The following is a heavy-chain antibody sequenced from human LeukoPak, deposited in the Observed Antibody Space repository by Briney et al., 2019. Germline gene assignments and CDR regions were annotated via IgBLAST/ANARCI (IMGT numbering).Heavy chain of an antibody. CDR1: GFTFSSYS. Sequence: PGGSLRLSCAASGFTFSSYSMNWVRQAPGKGLEWVSYISSSTIYYADSVKGRFTISRDNAKNSLYLQMNSLRAEDTAVYYCARASGVVPAAIIDYWGQGTLVTVSS. CDR3: ARASGVVPAAIIDY. CDR2: ISSSTI. D-gene: IGHD2-2*01. J-gene: IGHJ4*02. V-gene: IGHV3-48*01.